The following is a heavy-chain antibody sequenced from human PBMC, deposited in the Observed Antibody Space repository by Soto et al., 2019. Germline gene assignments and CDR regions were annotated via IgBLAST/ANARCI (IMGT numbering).Heavy chain of an antibody. V-gene: IGHV3-21*01. CDR3: ARDVADYSGSYFLLDY. CDR1: GFTFSSYS. Sequence: EVQLVESGGGLVKPGGSLRLSCAASGFTFSSYSMNWVRQAPGKGLEWVSSISSSSSYIYYADSVKGRFTISRDNAKNSLYLQMNSLRAEDTAVYYCARDVADYSGSYFLLDYWGQGTLVTVSS. J-gene: IGHJ4*02. D-gene: IGHD1-26*01. CDR2: ISSSSSYI.